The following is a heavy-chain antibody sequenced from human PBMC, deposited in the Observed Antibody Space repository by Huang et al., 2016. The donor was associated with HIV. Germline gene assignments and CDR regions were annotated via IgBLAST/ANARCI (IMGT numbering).Heavy chain of an antibody. CDR2: IDYSGST. V-gene: IGHV4-59*11. D-gene: IGHD3-3*01. CDR1: GGSISTHY. Sequence: QVQLQESGPGLVKPSETLSLTCTVSGGSISTHYWSWIRQPPGKGLEWIGSIDYSGSTNYSPSLKSRVTILLDPSKNQFSLRVNSVTAADTAMYYCARDHHDFWRGYRRMYFFDHWGQGTLVTVSS. J-gene: IGHJ4*02. CDR3: ARDHHDFWRGYRRMYFFDH.